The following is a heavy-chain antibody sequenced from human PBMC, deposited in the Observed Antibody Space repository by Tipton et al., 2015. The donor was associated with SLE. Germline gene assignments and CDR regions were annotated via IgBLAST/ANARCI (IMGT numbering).Heavy chain of an antibody. J-gene: IGHJ2*01. CDR3: ARGYRIAALRPWYFDL. D-gene: IGHD6-13*01. V-gene: IGHV4-34*01. CDR1: GGSFSGYY. Sequence: TLSLTCAVYGGSFSGYYWSWIRQPPGKGLEWIGEINHSGSTNYSPSLKSRVNISVDTSKNQFSLKMTSLTAADTAVYYCARGYRIAALRPWYFDLWGRGTLATVSS. CDR2: INHSGST.